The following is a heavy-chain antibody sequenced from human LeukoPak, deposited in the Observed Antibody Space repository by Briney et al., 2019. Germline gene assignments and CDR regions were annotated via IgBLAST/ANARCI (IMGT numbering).Heavy chain of an antibody. Sequence: SETLSLTCAVYGGSFSGYYWSWTRQPPGKGLEWIGEINHSGSTNYNPSLKSRVTISVDTSKNQFSLKLSSVTVADTAVYYCARLAAPMVRGAKPLLIRHMDVWGKGTTVTVSS. CDR2: INHSGST. CDR1: GGSFSGYY. V-gene: IGHV4-34*01. J-gene: IGHJ6*03. CDR3: ARLAAPMVRGAKPLLIRHMDV. D-gene: IGHD3-10*01.